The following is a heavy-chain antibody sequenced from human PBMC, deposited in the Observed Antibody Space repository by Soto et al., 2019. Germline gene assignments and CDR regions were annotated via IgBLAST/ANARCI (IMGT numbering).Heavy chain of an antibody. V-gene: IGHV4-34*01. CDR2: INHSGST. D-gene: IGHD3-9*01. CDR3: ARGQRYIDWLLWALDY. J-gene: IGHJ4*02. CDR1: GGSFSGYY. Sequence: SETLSLTCAVYGGSFSGYYWSWIRQPPGKGLEWIGEINHSGSTNYNPSLKSRVTISVDTSKNQFSLKLSSVTAADTAVDYCARGQRYIDWLLWALDYWGQGTLVTVSS.